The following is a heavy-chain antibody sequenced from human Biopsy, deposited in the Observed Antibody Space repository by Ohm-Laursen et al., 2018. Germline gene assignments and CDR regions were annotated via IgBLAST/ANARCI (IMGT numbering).Heavy chain of an antibody. CDR2: INPGGGGT. J-gene: IGHJ4*02. Sequence: SVKVSCKVAENPFSTHYIHWVRQAPGQGLEWVGVINPGGGGTNYTQKFQDRVTVTRDTSTSAVYMELTDLLSEDTAVYYCATSRSGRALGDSWGQGTLVTVSS. V-gene: IGHV1-46*01. CDR3: ATSRSGRALGDS. D-gene: IGHD6-19*01. CDR1: ENPFSTHY.